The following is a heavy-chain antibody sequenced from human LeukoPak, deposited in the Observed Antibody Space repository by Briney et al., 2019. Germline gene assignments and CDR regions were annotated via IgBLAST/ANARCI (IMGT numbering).Heavy chain of an antibody. J-gene: IGHJ4*02. CDR2: IYYSGSA. CDR1: GGSISSSPYY. V-gene: IGHV4-39*01. Sequence: SETLSLTCTVSGGSISSSPYYWGWIRQPPGKGLEWIGNIYYSGSAYYNPSLKTRVTISVDTSKNQFPLKLTSVTAADTAVYYCARHASVDGNWPRPLDYWGQGSLVTVSS. D-gene: IGHD6-19*01. CDR3: ARHASVDGNWPRPLDY.